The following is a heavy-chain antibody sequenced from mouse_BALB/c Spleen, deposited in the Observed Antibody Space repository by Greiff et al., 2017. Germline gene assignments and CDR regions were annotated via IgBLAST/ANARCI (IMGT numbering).Heavy chain of an antibody. D-gene: IGHD1-1*01. CDR3: ARQTYYGSSPAWFAY. Sequence: EVQRVESGGDLVKPGGSLKLSCAASGFTFSSYGMSWVRQTPDKRLEWVATISSGGSYTYYPDSVKGRFTISRDNAKNTLYLQMSSLKSEDTAMYYCARQTYYGSSPAWFAYWGQGTLVTVSA. V-gene: IGHV5-6*01. J-gene: IGHJ3*01. CDR2: ISSGGSYT. CDR1: GFTFSSYG.